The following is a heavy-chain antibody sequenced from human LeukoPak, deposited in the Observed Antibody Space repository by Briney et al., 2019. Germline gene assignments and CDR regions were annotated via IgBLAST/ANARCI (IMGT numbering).Heavy chain of an antibody. CDR1: GGSISSYY. Sequence: SETLPLTCTVSGGSISSYYWSWIRQPPGRGLEWVGYIYYSGSTNYNPSLKSRVTISVDTSKNQFSLKLSSVTAADTAVYYCARHLSANKRPDYWGQGTVVTVSS. CDR3: ARHLSANKRPDY. D-gene: IGHD1-1*01. J-gene: IGHJ4*02. V-gene: IGHV4-59*08. CDR2: IYYSGST.